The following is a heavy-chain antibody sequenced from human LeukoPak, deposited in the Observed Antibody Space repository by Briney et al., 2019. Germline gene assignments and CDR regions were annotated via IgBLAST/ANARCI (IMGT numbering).Heavy chain of an antibody. CDR3: ARRLGPYADTWTDAFDV. D-gene: IGHD2-2*01. Sequence: GESLKISCEGSGYRFASYWVGWARQRPGKGLEWMGIIQPDDSQSIYSPSFRGQVTMSADKSITTAYLRFHSLQASDTAIYYCARRLGPYADTWTDAFDVWGQGAMVTVSS. J-gene: IGHJ3*01. V-gene: IGHV5-51*01. CDR1: GYRFASYW. CDR2: IQPDDSQS.